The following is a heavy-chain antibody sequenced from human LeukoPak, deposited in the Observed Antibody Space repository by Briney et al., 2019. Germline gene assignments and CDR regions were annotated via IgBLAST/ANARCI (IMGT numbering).Heavy chain of an antibody. V-gene: IGHV4-59*01. CDR2: IYYSGST. CDR1: GGSISSYY. CDR3: ARGALDTKTRFDY. D-gene: IGHD5-18*01. J-gene: IGHJ4*02. Sequence: SETLSLTCTVSGGSISSYYWSWIRQPPGKGLEWIGYIYYSGSTNYNPSLKSRVTVSVDTSKNQFSLRLSSLTAADTAVYYCARGALDTKTRFDYWGQGTLVTVSS.